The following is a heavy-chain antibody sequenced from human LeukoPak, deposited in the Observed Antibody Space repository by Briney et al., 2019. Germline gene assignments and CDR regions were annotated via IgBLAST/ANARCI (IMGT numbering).Heavy chain of an antibody. Sequence: GGSLRLSCAASGFTVSSNYMSWVRQAPGKGLEWVSVIYSGGSTYYADSVKGRFTISRDNSKNTLYLQMNSLRAEDTAVYYCARDRSRTTVTTAFDYWGQGTLVTVSS. V-gene: IGHV3-66*01. CDR3: ARDRSRTTVTTAFDY. CDR1: GFTVSSNY. CDR2: IYSGGST. D-gene: IGHD4-17*01. J-gene: IGHJ4*02.